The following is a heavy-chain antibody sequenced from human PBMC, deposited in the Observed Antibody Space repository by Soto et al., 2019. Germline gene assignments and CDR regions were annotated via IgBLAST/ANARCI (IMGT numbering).Heavy chain of an antibody. J-gene: IGHJ3*02. D-gene: IGHD3-22*01. CDR2: ISAYNGNT. CDR1: GYTFTSYG. CDR3: ARDREIVVVEDAFDI. V-gene: IGHV1-18*01. Sequence: ASVKVSCKASGYTFTSYGISWVRQAPGQGLEWMGWISAYNGNTNYAQKLQGRVTMTTDTYTSTAYMELRSLRSDDTAVYYCARDREIVVVEDAFDIWGQGTMVTVSS.